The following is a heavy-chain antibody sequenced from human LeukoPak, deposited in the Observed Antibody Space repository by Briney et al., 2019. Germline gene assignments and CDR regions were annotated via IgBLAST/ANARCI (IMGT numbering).Heavy chain of an antibody. J-gene: IGHJ4*02. CDR3: VKRKYCSGGICYSDYFDY. D-gene: IGHD2-15*01. Sequence: GGSLRLSCSASGFTFSSYAMHWVRQAPGKGLEYVSAISSNGGSTYYADSVKGRFTISRDNSKNTLYLQMSSLRAEDTAVYYCVKRKYCSGGICYSDYFDYWGQGTLVTVSS. V-gene: IGHV3-64D*06. CDR1: GFTFSSYA. CDR2: ISSNGGST.